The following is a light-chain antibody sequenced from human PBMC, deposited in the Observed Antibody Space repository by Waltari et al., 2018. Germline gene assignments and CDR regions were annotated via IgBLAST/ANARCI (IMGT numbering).Light chain of an antibody. CDR3: CSYAGSSTRVV. CDR2: EVS. J-gene: IGLJ2*01. Sequence: QSALTQPASVSGSPGQSITISCTGTSSDVGSYNLVSWYQQHPGKAPKLMIEEVSKRPSGVCNRFSGSKSGNTASLTISGLQAEDEADYYCCSYAGSSTRVVFGGGTKLTVL. CDR1: SSDVGSYNL. V-gene: IGLV2-23*02.